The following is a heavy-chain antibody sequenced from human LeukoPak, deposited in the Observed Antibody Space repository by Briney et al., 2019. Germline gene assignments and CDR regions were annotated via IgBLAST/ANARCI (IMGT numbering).Heavy chain of an antibody. V-gene: IGHV1-69*13. D-gene: IGHD2-15*01. Sequence: SSVKVSCKASGGTFTSSAISWVRQAPRQGREWMGGIIPIFGTADYAQKLHARVTTTAHESTSTAYIDLSILRSEDTAVYYCARDMGTRYCSGGRCYYYYMDVWGKGTTVTVSS. CDR2: IIPIFGTA. J-gene: IGHJ6*03. CDR1: GGTFTSSA. CDR3: ARDMGTRYCSGGRCYYYYMDV.